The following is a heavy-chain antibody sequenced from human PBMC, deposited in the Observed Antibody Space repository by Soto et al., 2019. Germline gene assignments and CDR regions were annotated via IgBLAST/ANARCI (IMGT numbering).Heavy chain of an antibody. CDR1: GFTFSSYA. D-gene: IGHD3-10*01. CDR3: AKDLDSRLRGPYAH. CDR2: ISGSGGST. V-gene: IGHV3-23*01. J-gene: IGHJ4*02. Sequence: QPGGSLRLSCAASGFTFSSYAMSWVRQAPGKGLEWVSAISGSGGSTYYADSVKGRFTISRDNSKNTLYLQMNSLRAEDTAVYYCAKDLDSRLRGPYAHWGQGTLVTVSS.